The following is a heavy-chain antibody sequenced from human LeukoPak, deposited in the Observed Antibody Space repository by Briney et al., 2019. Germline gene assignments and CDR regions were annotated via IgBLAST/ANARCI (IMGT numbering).Heavy chain of an antibody. CDR1: GFTFSSYS. V-gene: IGHV3-21*01. CDR2: ISSSSSYI. D-gene: IGHD3-22*01. CDR3: ARDLRRSGRYYYDSSGFDP. Sequence: GGSLRLSCAASGFTFSSYSMNWVRQAPGKGLEWVSSISSSSSYIYYADSVKGRFTISRDNAKNSLYLQMNSLRAEDTAVYYCARDLRRSGRYYYDSSGFDPWGQGTLVTVSS. J-gene: IGHJ5*02.